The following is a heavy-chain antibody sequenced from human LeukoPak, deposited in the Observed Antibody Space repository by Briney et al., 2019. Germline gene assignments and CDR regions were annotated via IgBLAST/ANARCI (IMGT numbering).Heavy chain of an antibody. CDR1: GFTFSDYY. Sequence: GSLRLSCAASGFTFSDYYMSWIRQPPGKGLEWIGEINHSGSTNYSPSLKSRVTISVDTSKNQFSLKLSSVTAADTAVYYCARGLGDTSSWAFDYWGQGTLVTVSS. CDR2: INHSGST. J-gene: IGHJ4*02. CDR3: ARGLGDTSSWAFDY. D-gene: IGHD6-13*01. V-gene: IGHV4-34*01.